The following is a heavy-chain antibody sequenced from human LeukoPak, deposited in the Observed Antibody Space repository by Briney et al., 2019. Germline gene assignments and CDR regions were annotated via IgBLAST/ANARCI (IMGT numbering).Heavy chain of an antibody. J-gene: IGHJ6*03. CDR1: GGTFSSYA. V-gene: IGHV1-69*01. CDR2: IIPIFGTA. CDR3: ARGGGYDYYYYMDV. D-gene: IGHD5-12*01. Sequence: SVKVSCKASGGTFSSYAISWVRQAPGQGLEWMGGIIPIFGTANYAQKFQGRVTITADESTSTAYMELSSLRSEDTAVYYYARGGGYDYYYYMDVWGKGTTVTVSS.